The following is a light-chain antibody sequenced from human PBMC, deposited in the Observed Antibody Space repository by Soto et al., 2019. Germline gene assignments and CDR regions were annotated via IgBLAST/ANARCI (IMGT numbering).Light chain of an antibody. V-gene: IGLV2-14*01. CDR1: SSDVGGYNY. Sequence: QSALTQPASVSGSPGQSITISCTGTSSDVGGYNYVSWYQQHPGKAPKLMIFEVSNRPSGVSNRFSGSKSGNTAALTISGRQAEDESEYYCSSYTRSSTLVVFGGGTNLTVL. CDR2: EVS. J-gene: IGLJ2*01. CDR3: SSYTRSSTLVV.